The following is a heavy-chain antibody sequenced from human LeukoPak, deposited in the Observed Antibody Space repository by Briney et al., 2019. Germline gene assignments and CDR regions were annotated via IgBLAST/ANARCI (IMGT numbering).Heavy chain of an antibody. CDR1: GGSISSGGYS. Sequence: SSETLSLTCTVSGGSISSGGYSWSWIRQHPGKGLEWIGYIYYSGSTYYNPSLKSRVTISVDTSKNQFSLKLSSVTAADTAVYYCARDATVLRFLEWLERDQPPDVWGQGTTVTVSS. CDR2: IYYSGST. D-gene: IGHD3-3*01. J-gene: IGHJ6*02. V-gene: IGHV4-31*03. CDR3: ARDATVLRFLEWLERDQPPDV.